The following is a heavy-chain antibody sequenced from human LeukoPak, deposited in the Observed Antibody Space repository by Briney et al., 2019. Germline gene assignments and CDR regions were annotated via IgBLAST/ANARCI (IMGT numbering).Heavy chain of an antibody. J-gene: IGHJ6*03. CDR2: IYYSGTT. CDR3: AGHPLGYCSGGSCWDYYYYYMNV. V-gene: IGHV4-59*08. D-gene: IGHD2-15*01. CDR1: GGSISSYY. Sequence: SETLSLTCTVSGGSISSYYWSWIRRPPGEGLEWIGYIYYSGTTNYNPSLKSRVTISVDTSKNQFSLKLSSVTAADTAVYYCAGHPLGYCSGGSCWDYYYYYMNVWGKGTTVTVSS.